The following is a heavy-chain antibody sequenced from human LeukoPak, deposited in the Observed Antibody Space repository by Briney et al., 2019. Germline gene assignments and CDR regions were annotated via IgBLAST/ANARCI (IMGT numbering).Heavy chain of an antibody. CDR3: ARDRGGGKLGYFDY. Sequence: SVKVSCKASGGTFSSYAISWVRQAPGQGLEWMGRIIPILGIANYAQKFQGRVTITADKSTSTAYMELSSLRSEDTAVYYCARDRGGGKLGYFDYWGQGTLVTVSS. J-gene: IGHJ4*02. V-gene: IGHV1-69*04. CDR1: GGTFSSYA. D-gene: IGHD3-16*01. CDR2: IIPILGIA.